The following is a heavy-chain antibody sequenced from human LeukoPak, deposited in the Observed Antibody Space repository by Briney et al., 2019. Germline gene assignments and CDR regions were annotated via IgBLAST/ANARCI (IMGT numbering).Heavy chain of an antibody. CDR3: ARGLYSSSP. CDR1: GFTFSTYY. D-gene: IGHD6-13*01. Sequence: GESLRLSCAASGFTFSTYYMAWVRQAPGRGLEWVAVIKPDGCEKYYVDSVMGRFTISRDNAKNSLYLQMNTLRAEDTALYYCARGLYSSSPWGQGTLVTVSS. J-gene: IGHJ5*02. CDR2: IKPDGCEK. V-gene: IGHV3-7*01.